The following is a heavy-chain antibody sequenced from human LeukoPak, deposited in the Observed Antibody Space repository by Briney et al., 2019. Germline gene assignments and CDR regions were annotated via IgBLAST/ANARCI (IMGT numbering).Heavy chain of an antibody. D-gene: IGHD3-3*01. Sequence: GASVKVSCKASGCTLTSYDINWVRQATGQGLEWMGWMNPNSGNTGYAQKFQGRVTMTRNTSISTAYMELSSLRSEDTAVYYCARVVLQSYYYYGMDVWGQGTTVTVSS. CDR1: GCTLTSYD. CDR2: MNPNSGNT. CDR3: ARVVLQSYYYYGMDV. V-gene: IGHV1-8*01. J-gene: IGHJ6*02.